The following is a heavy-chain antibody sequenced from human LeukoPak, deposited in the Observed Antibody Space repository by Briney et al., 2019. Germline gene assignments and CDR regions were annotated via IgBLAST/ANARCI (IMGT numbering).Heavy chain of an antibody. V-gene: IGHV1-2*02. Sequence: ASVKVSCKASGYTFTGYYMHWVRQAPGRGLEWMGWINPNSGGTNYAQKFQGRVTMTRDTSISTAYMELSRLRSDDTAVYYCARDRIRFGELFFIVASYYYGMDVWGQGTTVTVSS. CDR2: INPNSGGT. J-gene: IGHJ6*02. CDR3: ARDRIRFGELFFIVASYYYGMDV. D-gene: IGHD3-10*01. CDR1: GYTFTGYY.